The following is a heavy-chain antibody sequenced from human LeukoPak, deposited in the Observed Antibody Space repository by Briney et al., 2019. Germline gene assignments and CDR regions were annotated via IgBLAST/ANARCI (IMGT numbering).Heavy chain of an antibody. V-gene: IGHV3-48*02. CDR2: ISSSISTI. J-gene: IGHJ4*02. CDR1: GFTFSSYS. CDR3: ARDPTTIFGVVISGGYYFDY. D-gene: IGHD3-3*01. Sequence: QSGGSLRLSCAASGFTFSSYSMNWVRQAPGKGLGWVSYISSSISTIFYADSVKGRFTISRDNAKNSLYLQMNSLRDEDTAVYYCARDPTTIFGVVISGGYYFDYWGQGTLVTVSS.